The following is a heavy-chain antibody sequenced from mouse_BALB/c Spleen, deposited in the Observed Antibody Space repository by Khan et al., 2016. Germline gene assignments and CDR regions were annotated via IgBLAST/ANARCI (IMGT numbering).Heavy chain of an antibody. Sequence: EVQLQESGPGLVKPSQSLSLTCTVTGYSITSDYAWNWIRQFPGNKLEWMGYISYSGSTSYNPSLKSRISITRDTSKNQFFLELNSVTTENAATYYCARDDYSSSYCDYWGQDATLTVSS. V-gene: IGHV3-2*02. J-gene: IGHJ2*01. CDR2: ISYSGST. CDR1: GYSITSDYA. D-gene: IGHD1-1*01. CDR3: ARDDYSSSYCDY.